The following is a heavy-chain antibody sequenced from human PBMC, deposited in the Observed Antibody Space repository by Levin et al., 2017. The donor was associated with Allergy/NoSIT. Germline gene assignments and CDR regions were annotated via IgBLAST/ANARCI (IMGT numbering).Heavy chain of an antibody. Sequence: PGGSLILSCAASGFTFSDYYMSWIRQAPGNGLEGVSYISSSSSYTNYADSVKGRFTISRDNAKNSLYLQMNSLRAEDTAVYYCARATHWNWFDPWGQGTLVTVSS. CDR1: GFTFSDYY. D-gene: IGHD1-1*01. CDR2: ISSSSSYT. J-gene: IGHJ5*02. V-gene: IGHV3-11*05. CDR3: ARATHWNWFDP.